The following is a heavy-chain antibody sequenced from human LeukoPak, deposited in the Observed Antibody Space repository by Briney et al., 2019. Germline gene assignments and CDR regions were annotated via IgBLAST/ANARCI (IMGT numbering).Heavy chain of an antibody. CDR2: VHLDGRT. CDR3: AREGGFYRPLDY. V-gene: IGHV4-4*02. J-gene: IGHJ4*02. D-gene: IGHD3-3*01. CDR1: GGSVINTNW. Sequence: PSETLSLTCGVSGGSVINTNWWTWVRQPPGKGLEWIGEVHLDGRTNYDPSLESRLTMSVDVSENQVSLKLTSVTAADTAVYYCAREGGFYRPLDYSGQGTLVTVSS.